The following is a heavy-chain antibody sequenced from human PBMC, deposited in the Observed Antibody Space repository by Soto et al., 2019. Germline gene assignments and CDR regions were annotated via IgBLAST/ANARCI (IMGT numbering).Heavy chain of an antibody. J-gene: IGHJ6*02. CDR2: ISYDGSNK. CDR1: GFTFSSYG. CDR3: AKEGGKGWFGELYSRVHYYYGMDV. Sequence: GGSLRLSCAASGFTFSSYGMHWVRQAPGKGLEWVAVISYDGSNKYYADSVKGRFTISRDNSKNTLYLQMNSLRAEDTAVYYCAKEGGKGWFGELYSRVHYYYGMDVWGQGTTVTVSS. V-gene: IGHV3-30*18. D-gene: IGHD3-10*01.